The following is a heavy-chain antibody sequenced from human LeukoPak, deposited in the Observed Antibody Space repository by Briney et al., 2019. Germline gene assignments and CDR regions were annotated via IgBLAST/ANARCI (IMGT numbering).Heavy chain of an antibody. V-gene: IGHV1-2*02. D-gene: IGHD2-21*02. CDR2: INPNSGGT. Sequence: ASVKVSCKASGGTFSSYAISWVRQAPGQGLEWMGWINPNSGGTNYEQKFQGRVTMTRDTSISTAYMELSRLRSDDTAVYYCAREYCGGNCPGYYGMDVWGQGTTVTVSS. J-gene: IGHJ6*02. CDR3: AREYCGGNCPGYYGMDV. CDR1: GGTFSSYA.